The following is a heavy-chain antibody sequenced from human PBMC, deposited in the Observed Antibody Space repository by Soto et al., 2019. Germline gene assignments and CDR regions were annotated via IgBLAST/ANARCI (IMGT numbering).Heavy chain of an antibody. D-gene: IGHD3-9*01. Sequence: QVQLVQSGAEVKKPGASVKVSCKASGYTFTSYGISWVRQAPGQGLEWMGWISAYNGNTNYAQKLQGRVTMTTDTSTSTAYMELRSLRSDDTAVYYCARAWYYEIFGRYYYYGMDVWGQGTTVTVSS. J-gene: IGHJ6*02. CDR3: ARAWYYEIFGRYYYYGMDV. CDR1: GYTFTSYG. CDR2: ISAYNGNT. V-gene: IGHV1-18*04.